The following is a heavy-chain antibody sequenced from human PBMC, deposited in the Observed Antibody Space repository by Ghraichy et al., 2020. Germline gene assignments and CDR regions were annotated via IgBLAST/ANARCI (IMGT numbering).Heavy chain of an antibody. CDR2: IRRKVDSYTT. CDR1: GFTFSDHY. J-gene: IGHJ3*02. D-gene: IGHD3-10*01. CDR3: AREGSAFDM. V-gene: IGHV3-72*01. Sequence: GESLNISCAASGFTFSDHYMDWVRQAPGEGLEWLARIRRKVDSYTTNYAASVKGRFTISRDDSKNSLFLQMNSLETEDTAVYYCAREGSAFDMLGPRGNGHRLF.